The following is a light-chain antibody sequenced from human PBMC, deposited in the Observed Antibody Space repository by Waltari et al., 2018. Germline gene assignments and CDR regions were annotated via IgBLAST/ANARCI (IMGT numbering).Light chain of an antibody. Sequence: NFMLTRPHPVSESPGKSVTISCTRTRGSLASNFLQCYQQRPGSAPKLVNYEDDQRVSGVPHRFSGSIDSSSNSASLTISGLKTEDEADYYCQCYDGSNQGTWVFGGGTKLTVL. CDR2: EDD. J-gene: IGLJ3*02. V-gene: IGLV6-57*03. CDR3: QCYDGSNQGTWV. CDR1: RGSLASNF.